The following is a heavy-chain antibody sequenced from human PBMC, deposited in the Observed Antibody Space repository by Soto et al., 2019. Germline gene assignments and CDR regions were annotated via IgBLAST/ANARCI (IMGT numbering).Heavy chain of an antibody. CDR1: GFNFNSYT. CDR3: ARVPSSGGFDY. Sequence: PGGSLRLSCAASGFNFNSYTINWVRQAPGKRLEWLSSISSSGYIFSTDSVRGRFTISRDNAKNSVYLQINSLRAEDTAVYYCARVPSSGGFDYWGQGTLVTVSS. D-gene: IGHD2-15*01. V-gene: IGHV3-21*04. J-gene: IGHJ4*02. CDR2: ISSSGYI.